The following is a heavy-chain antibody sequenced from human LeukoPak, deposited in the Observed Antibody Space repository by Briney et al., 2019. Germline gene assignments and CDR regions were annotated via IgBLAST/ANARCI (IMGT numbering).Heavy chain of an antibody. CDR2: ISGSGGST. Sequence: GGSLRLSCAASGFTFDDYAMHWVRQAPGKGLEWVSGISGSGGSTYYADSVKGRFTISRDNSKNTLYLQMNSLGAEDTAVYYCAKDLGPEYYDFWSGYSNYGMDVWGQGTTVTVSS. V-gene: IGHV3-23*01. CDR1: GFTFDDYA. CDR3: AKDLGPEYYDFWSGYSNYGMDV. J-gene: IGHJ6*02. D-gene: IGHD3-3*01.